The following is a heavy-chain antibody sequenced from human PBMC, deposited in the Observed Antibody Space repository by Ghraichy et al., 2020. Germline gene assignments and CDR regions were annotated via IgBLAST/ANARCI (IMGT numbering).Heavy chain of an antibody. Sequence: GGSLRLSCAASGFTFSRYDIHWVRQATGKGLEWVSAIGTAGDTYYPGSVKGRFTISRENAKNSLYLQMNSLRAGDTAVYYCARRYCSSTTCYDAFDIWGQGTMVTVSS. D-gene: IGHD2-2*01. CDR2: IGTAGDT. CDR3: ARRYCSSTTCYDAFDI. CDR1: GFTFSRYD. V-gene: IGHV3-13*04. J-gene: IGHJ3*02.